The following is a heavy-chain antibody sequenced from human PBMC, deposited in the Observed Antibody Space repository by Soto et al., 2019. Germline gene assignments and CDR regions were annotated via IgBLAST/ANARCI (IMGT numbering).Heavy chain of an antibody. D-gene: IGHD6-13*01. CDR3: ARGTSWQLPFDY. J-gene: IGHJ4*02. CDR1: GDSINNRSYY. V-gene: IGHV4-39*07. CDR2: IYYSGST. Sequence: SETLSLTCTVTGDSINNRSYYWVWIRHPPGKGLEWIGSIYYSGSTYNNPSLKSRVSMSVDTSKNQFSLKLSSVTAADTAVYYCARGTSWQLPFDYWGQGTLVTVSS.